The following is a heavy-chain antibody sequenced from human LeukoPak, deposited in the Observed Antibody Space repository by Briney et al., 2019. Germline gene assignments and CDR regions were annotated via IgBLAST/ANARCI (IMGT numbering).Heavy chain of an antibody. CDR1: GGSFSGYY. Sequence: PETLSLTCAVYGGSFSGYYWSWIRQPPGKGLGWIGEINHSGSTNYNPSLKSRVTISVDTSKNQFSLKLSSVTAADTAVYYCARLRRAYYYDSSGSYPDYWGQGTLVTVSS. V-gene: IGHV4-34*01. J-gene: IGHJ4*02. D-gene: IGHD3-22*01. CDR2: INHSGST. CDR3: ARLRRAYYYDSSGSYPDY.